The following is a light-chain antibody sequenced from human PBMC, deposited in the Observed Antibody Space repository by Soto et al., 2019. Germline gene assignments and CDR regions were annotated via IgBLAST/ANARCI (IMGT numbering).Light chain of an antibody. CDR3: KQDNNWPPWT. Sequence: ILMTQAPATLSVSPGERATLSCRASQSVSNNLAWYQQKPGQAPRLLIYDASTRATGIPARFSGSGPGTEYTLTISGLQSEDFAVYYCKQDNNWPPWTLGQGTKVEIK. CDR2: DAS. CDR1: QSVSNN. J-gene: IGKJ1*01. V-gene: IGKV3-15*01.